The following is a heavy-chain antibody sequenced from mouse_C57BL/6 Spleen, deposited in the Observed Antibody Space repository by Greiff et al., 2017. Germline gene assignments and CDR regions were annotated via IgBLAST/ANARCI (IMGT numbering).Heavy chain of an antibody. CDR2: IYPGDGDT. Sequence: QVQLQQSGPELVKPGASVKISCKASGYAFSSSWMNWVKQRPGKGLEWIGRIYPGDGDTNYNGKFKGKATLTADKSSSTAYMQLSSLTSEDSAVYFLARPQYYGSSSFDYWGQGTTLTVSS. CDR3: ARPQYYGSSSFDY. D-gene: IGHD1-1*01. J-gene: IGHJ2*01. V-gene: IGHV1-82*01. CDR1: GYAFSSSW.